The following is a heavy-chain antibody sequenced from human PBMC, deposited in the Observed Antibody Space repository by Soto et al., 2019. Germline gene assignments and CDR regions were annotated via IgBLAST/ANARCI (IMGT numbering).Heavy chain of an antibody. CDR2: IYTSGST. D-gene: IGHD6-13*01. CDR1: GGSISSYY. V-gene: IGHV4-4*07. J-gene: IGHJ6*02. CDR3: ARGSMIGIAAAGRGYYGMDV. Sequence: SETLSLTCTVSGGSISSYYWSWIRQPAGQGLEWIGRIYTSGSTNYNPSLKSRVTMSVDTSKNQFSLKLSSVTAADTAVYYCARGSMIGIAAAGRGYYGMDVWGQGTRVTVSS.